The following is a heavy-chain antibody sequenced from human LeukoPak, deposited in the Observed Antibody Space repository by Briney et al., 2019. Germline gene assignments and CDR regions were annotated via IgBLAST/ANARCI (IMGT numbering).Heavy chain of an antibody. Sequence: GGSLRLSCAASGFTFSSYGMHWVRQAPGKGLEWVAVIWYDGSNKYYADSVRGRFTISRDNSKNTLYLQMNSLRAEDTAVYYCARHYSGCDFDWFDPWGQGTLVTVSS. CDR1: GFTFSSYG. CDR2: IWYDGSNK. D-gene: IGHD5-12*01. J-gene: IGHJ5*02. CDR3: ARHYSGCDFDWFDP. V-gene: IGHV3-33*01.